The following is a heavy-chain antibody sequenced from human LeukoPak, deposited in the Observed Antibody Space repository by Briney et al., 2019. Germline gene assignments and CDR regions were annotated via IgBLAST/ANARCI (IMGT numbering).Heavy chain of an antibody. Sequence: SETLSLTCAVYGGSFSGYYWSWIRQPPGKGLEWIGEINHSGSTNYNPSLKSRVTISVDTSKNQFSLKLSSVTAADTAVYYCARDHCSSTSCYLRWTGYYYYGMDVWGQGTTVTVSS. CDR2: INHSGST. CDR3: ARDHCSSTSCYLRWTGYYYYGMDV. CDR1: GGSFSGYY. J-gene: IGHJ6*02. V-gene: IGHV4-34*01. D-gene: IGHD2-2*01.